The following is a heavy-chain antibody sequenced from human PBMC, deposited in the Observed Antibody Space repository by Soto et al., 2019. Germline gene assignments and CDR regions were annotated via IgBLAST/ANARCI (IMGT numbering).Heavy chain of an antibody. D-gene: IGHD4-17*01. CDR2: VHYSGTT. V-gene: IGHV4-59*01. CDR1: GGSISSYY. J-gene: IGHJ4*02. Sequence: QLQLQESGPRLVKSSETLSLTCTVSGGSISSYYWRWIRQSPGRGLEWIGYVHYSGTTNYNPSLKSRVAMSLDSSKRQFSLTLNSVAAADTDVYYCARGTALIYGDYPGAGYFDFWGQGIQVTVSS. CDR3: ARGTALIYGDYPGAGYFDF.